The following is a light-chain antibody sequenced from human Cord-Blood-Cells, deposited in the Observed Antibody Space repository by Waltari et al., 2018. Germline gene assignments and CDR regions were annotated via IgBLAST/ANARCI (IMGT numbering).Light chain of an antibody. CDR1: QGISSW. CDR2: AAS. V-gene: IGKV1D-12*01. CDR3: QQANSFT. Sequence: DIQMTQSPSSVSASVGDRVTITCRASQGISSWLAWYQKKPGKAPKLLIYAASSLQSGVPSRFSGSGSGTDFSLTISSLQPEDFATYYCQQANSFTFGGGTKVEIK. J-gene: IGKJ4*01.